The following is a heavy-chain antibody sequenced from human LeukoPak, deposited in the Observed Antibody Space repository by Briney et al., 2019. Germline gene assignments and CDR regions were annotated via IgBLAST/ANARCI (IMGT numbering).Heavy chain of an antibody. CDR2: INRNGGNT. CDR3: ARDLGRRQQLGLLFDY. CDR1: GFTFDDYG. Sequence: PGGSLRLSCAASGFTFDDYGMSWVRHAPGKGLEWVSGINRNGGNTDYADSVKGRFTISRDNAKNSLYLQMNSLRAEDTALYYCARDLGRRQQLGLLFDYWGQGTLVTVSS. D-gene: IGHD6-13*01. V-gene: IGHV3-20*04. J-gene: IGHJ4*02.